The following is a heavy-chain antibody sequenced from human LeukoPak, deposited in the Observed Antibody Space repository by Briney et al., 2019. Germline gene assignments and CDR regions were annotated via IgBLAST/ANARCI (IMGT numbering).Heavy chain of an antibody. CDR1: GFTFSSYA. J-gene: IGHJ6*03. CDR3: AKGNGAQYYYYYMDV. D-gene: IGHD1-1*01. CDR2: ISGSGGST. Sequence: PGGSLRLSCAASGFTFSSYAMSWVRQAPGKGLEWVSAISGSGGSTYYADSVKGRFTISRDNSKNTLYLQMNSLRAEDTAVYYCAKGNGAQYYYYYMDVWGKGTTVTVSS. V-gene: IGHV3-23*01.